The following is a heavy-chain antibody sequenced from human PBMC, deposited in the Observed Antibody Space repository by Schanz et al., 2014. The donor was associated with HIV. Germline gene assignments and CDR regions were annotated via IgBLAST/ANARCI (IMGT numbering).Heavy chain of an antibody. J-gene: IGHJ5*02. CDR1: GFTFSSYG. V-gene: IGHV3-33*01. CDR3: ARDYHWNWFDP. CDR2: IWYDGSNT. Sequence: QVQLVESGGGVVQPGRSLRLSCAASGFTFSSYGMHWVRQAPGKGLEWGAVIWYDGSNTYYGDSAKGRFTISRDNTKNSLYLQMNSLRAEDTAVYYCARDYHWNWFDPWGQGTLVTVSS. D-gene: IGHD1-20*01.